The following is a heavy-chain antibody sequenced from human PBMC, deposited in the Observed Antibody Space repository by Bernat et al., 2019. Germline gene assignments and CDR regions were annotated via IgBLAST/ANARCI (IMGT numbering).Heavy chain of an antibody. D-gene: IGHD5-12*01. CDR2: ISGSGGST. CDR1: GFTFSDHA. V-gene: IGHV3-23*04. Sequence: DVQLVESRGGLVQPGGSLRLSCAASGFTFSDHAISWVRQAPGKGLEWVSAISGSGGSTYYADSVKGRFTIARDNSKNTLYLQMNSLKAEDTAVYSLAKDRAGAYGLSYFDYWGQGTLVTVSS. J-gene: IGHJ4*02. CDR3: AKDRAGAYGLSYFDY.